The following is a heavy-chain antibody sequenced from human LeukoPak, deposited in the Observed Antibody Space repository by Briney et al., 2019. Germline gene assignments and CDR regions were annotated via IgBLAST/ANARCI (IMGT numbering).Heavy chain of an antibody. CDR3: AKDASILLYSYGPETYFDY. V-gene: IGHV3-72*01. CDR1: GFTFSDHY. D-gene: IGHD5-18*01. CDR2: TRNKANSYTT. J-gene: IGHJ4*02. Sequence: PGGSLRLSCAASGFTFSDHYMDWVRQAPGKGLEWVGRTRNKANSYTTEYAASVKGRFTISRDDSKNSLYLQMNSLRAEDTAVYYCAKDASILLYSYGPETYFDYWGQGTLVTVSS.